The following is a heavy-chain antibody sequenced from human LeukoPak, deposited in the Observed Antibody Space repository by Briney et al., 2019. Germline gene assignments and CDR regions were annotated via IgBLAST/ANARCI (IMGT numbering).Heavy chain of an antibody. CDR3: ARDIAATERYYDSSGYYRGVFGY. V-gene: IGHV1-2*04. CDR1: GYTFTGYY. J-gene: IGHJ4*02. D-gene: IGHD3-22*01. CDR2: INPNSGGT. Sequence: ASVKVSCKASGYTFTGYYMHWVRQAPGQGLEWMGWINPNSGGTNYAQKFQGWVTMTRDTSISTVYMELSRLRSDDTAVYYCARDIAATERYYDSSGYYRGVFGYWGQGTLVTVSS.